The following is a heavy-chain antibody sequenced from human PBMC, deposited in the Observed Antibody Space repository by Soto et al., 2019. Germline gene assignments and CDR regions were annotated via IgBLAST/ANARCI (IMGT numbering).Heavy chain of an antibody. Sequence: PSETLSLTCTVSGGSISSGGYYWSWIRQHPGKGLEWIGYIYYSGSTYYNPSLKSRVTTSVDTSKNQFSLKLSSVTAADTAVYYCARAYYDFWSGYQDYWGQGTLVTVSS. J-gene: IGHJ4*02. D-gene: IGHD3-3*01. CDR1: GGSISSGGYY. CDR2: IYYSGST. CDR3: ARAYYDFWSGYQDY. V-gene: IGHV4-31*03.